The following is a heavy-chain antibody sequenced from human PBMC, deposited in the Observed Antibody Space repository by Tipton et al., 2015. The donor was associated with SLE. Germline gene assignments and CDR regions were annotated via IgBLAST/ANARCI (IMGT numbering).Heavy chain of an antibody. Sequence: QSGPEVKKPGASVKVSCKASGYIFTTYYIHWVRQAPGQGLEWMGRINPSGGNTIHAQKVQGRVTMTRDTSTSTVYMEVRSLRSEDTAVYYCARGERSLETYDYYYMDVWGKGTTVTVSS. D-gene: IGHD1-1*01. J-gene: IGHJ6*03. V-gene: IGHV1-46*01. CDR3: ARGERSLETYDYYYMDV. CDR1: GYIFTTYY. CDR2: INPSGGNT.